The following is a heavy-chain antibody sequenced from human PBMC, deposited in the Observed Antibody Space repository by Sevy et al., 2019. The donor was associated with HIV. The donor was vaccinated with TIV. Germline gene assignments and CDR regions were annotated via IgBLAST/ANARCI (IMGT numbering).Heavy chain of an antibody. J-gene: IGHJ5*02. CDR3: ASTPLDIVVVVAATYNWFDP. Sequence: SETLSLTCTVSGGSISSSSYYWGWIRQPPGKGLEWIGSIYYSGSTYYNPSLKSRVTISVDTSKNQFSLKLSSVTAADTVVYYCASTPLDIVVVVAATYNWFDPWGQGTLVTVSS. CDR1: GGSISSSSYY. V-gene: IGHV4-39*01. D-gene: IGHD2-15*01. CDR2: IYYSGST.